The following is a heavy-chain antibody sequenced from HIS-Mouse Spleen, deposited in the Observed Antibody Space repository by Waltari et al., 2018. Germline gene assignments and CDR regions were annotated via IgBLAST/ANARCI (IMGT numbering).Heavy chain of an antibody. V-gene: IGHV3-7*01. Sequence: EVQLVESGGGLVQPGGSLRLSCAASGFTFSRPGLSWLRQAPGKGLEWVAKIKQDGSEKYYVDSVKGRFTISRDNAKNSLYLQMNSLRAEDTAVYYCARERRGPGWFDPWGQGTLVTVSS. CDR2: IKQDGSEK. J-gene: IGHJ5*02. CDR1: GFTFSRPG. CDR3: ARERRGPGWFDP. D-gene: IGHD5-12*01.